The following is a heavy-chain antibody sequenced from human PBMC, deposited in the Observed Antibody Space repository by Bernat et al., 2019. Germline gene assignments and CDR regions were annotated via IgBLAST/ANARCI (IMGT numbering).Heavy chain of an antibody. CDR3: AKVLMQGSGSYGVFDY. J-gene: IGHJ4*02. CDR2: ISFDGNSQ. CDR1: GFTFSSYT. Sequence: QVQLVESGGGVVQPGGGSLRLSCEASGFTFSSYTMHWVRQAPGKGLEWVAVISFDGNSQYYADSVKGRFTISRDNSRNTLHLQMNSLRTEDTAIYYCAKVLMQGSGSYGVFDYWGQGTLVT. V-gene: IGHV3-30-3*01. D-gene: IGHD3-10*01.